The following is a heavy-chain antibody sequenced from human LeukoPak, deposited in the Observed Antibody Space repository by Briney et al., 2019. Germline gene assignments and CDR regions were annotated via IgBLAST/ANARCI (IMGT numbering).Heavy chain of an antibody. CDR1: GFTFSSYA. Sequence: PGGSLRLSCAASGFTFSSYAMSWVRQAPGKGLDWVSAISGRGDSTYYADSVKGRFTISRDNSKNTLYLQMNSLRVEDTAVYYCAKGDSSDYYYMDVWGKGTTVTVSS. J-gene: IGHJ6*03. D-gene: IGHD3-22*01. V-gene: IGHV3-23*01. CDR3: AKGDSSDYYYMDV. CDR2: ISGRGDST.